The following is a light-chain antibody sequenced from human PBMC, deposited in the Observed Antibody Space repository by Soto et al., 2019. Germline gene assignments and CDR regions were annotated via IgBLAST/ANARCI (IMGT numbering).Light chain of an antibody. Sequence: VLTQPPSVSGAPGQRVTISCTGSSSNIGAGYDVHWYQQLPGTAPKLLIYDNSNRPSGVPDRFSGSKSGTSASLAITGLQAEDEADYYCQSYDSSLSGVVFGGGTKLTVL. CDR3: QSYDSSLSGVV. J-gene: IGLJ2*01. CDR1: SSNIGAGYD. CDR2: DNS. V-gene: IGLV1-40*01.